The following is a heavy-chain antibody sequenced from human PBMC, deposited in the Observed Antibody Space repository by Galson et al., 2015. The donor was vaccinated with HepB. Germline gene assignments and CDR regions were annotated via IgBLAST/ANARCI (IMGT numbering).Heavy chain of an antibody. CDR1: GYTFTSYA. Sequence: SVKVSCKASGYTFTSYAMHWVRQAPGQRLEWMGWINAGNGNTKYSQKFQGRVTITRDTSASTAYMELSSLRSEDTAVYYCARGPSGTGYSSGWFTPYNWFDPWGQGTLVTVSS. J-gene: IGHJ5*02. CDR2: INAGNGNT. V-gene: IGHV1-3*01. CDR3: ARGPSGTGYSSGWFTPYNWFDP. D-gene: IGHD6-19*01.